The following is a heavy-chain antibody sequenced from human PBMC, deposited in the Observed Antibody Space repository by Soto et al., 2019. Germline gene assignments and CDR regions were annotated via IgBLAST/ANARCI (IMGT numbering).Heavy chain of an antibody. V-gene: IGHV4-59*08. CDR3: ARQGGTKGIRAFDI. D-gene: IGHD2-15*01. CDR1: GGSISSFY. CDR2: IYYSGST. Sequence: QVQLQESGPGLVKPSETLFLTCTVSGGSISSFYWSWIRQSPGKGLEWIGYIYYSGSTNYNPSLKGRVIISVDTSKNQFSLKLSSVTAADTAIYYCARQGGTKGIRAFDIWGQGTTVTVSS. J-gene: IGHJ3*02.